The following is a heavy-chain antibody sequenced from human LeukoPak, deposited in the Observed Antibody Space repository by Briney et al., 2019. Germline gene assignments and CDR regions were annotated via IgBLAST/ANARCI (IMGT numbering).Heavy chain of an antibody. J-gene: IGHJ6*03. V-gene: IGHV4-39*01. CDR3: TRAVSISPQYYMDV. CDR2: ILFRGST. Sequence: PSETLSLTCTVSGGSISSSSYYWGWIRQPPGRGLEWIRSILFRGSTYYNPSLKSRVTISVDTSKNQFSLQLSSVTAADTAVYYCTRAVSISPQYYMDVWGKGTTVSVSS. D-gene: IGHD6-19*01. CDR1: GGSISSSSYY.